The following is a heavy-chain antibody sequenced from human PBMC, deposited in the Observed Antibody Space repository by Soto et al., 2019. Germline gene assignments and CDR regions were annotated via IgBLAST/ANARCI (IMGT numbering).Heavy chain of an antibody. CDR1: GYTFTSYY. J-gene: IGHJ4*02. Sequence: ASVKVSCKASGYTFTSYYMHWVRQAPGQGLEWMGIINPSGGSTSYAQKFQGRVTMTGDTSTSTVYMELSSLRSEDTAVYYCARGQHIVVVTVGVDFDYWGQGTLVTVSS. CDR3: ARGQHIVVVTVGVDFDY. D-gene: IGHD2-21*02. V-gene: IGHV1-46*01. CDR2: INPSGGST.